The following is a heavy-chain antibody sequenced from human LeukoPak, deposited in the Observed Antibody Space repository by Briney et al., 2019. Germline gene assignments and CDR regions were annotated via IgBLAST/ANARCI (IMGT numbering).Heavy chain of an antibody. Sequence: PSETLSLTCTVSGGSISSYYWSWIRQPAGKGLEWIGRIYTSGSTNYNPSLKSRVTMSVDTSKNQFSLKLSSVTAADTAVYYCARDLWSKFHYCSSTSCYMGHNYYYYGMDVWGQGTTVTVSS. CDR3: ARDLWSKFHYCSSTSCYMGHNYYYYGMDV. J-gene: IGHJ6*02. V-gene: IGHV4-4*07. CDR2: IYTSGST. CDR1: GGSISSYY. D-gene: IGHD2-2*02.